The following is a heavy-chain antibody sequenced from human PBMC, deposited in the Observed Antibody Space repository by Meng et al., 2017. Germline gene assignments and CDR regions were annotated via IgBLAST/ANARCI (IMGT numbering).Heavy chain of an antibody. CDR2: IERKSDGGTI. Sequence: GEAGGGLVPPGGPLRSSGFASGLRFSDAWMGWVRQAPGKGREWVGRIERKSDGGTIYSAAPVKGRFTISRDDSKNTLYLQMDSLINEDTAVYFCATGAAAADHWGQGTLVTVSS. CDR1: GLRFSDAW. CDR3: ATGAAAADH. J-gene: IGHJ4*02. V-gene: IGHV3-15*04. D-gene: IGHD6-13*01.